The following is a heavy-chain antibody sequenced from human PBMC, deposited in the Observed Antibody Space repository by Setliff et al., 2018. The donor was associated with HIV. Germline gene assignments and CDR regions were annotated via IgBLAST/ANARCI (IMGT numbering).Heavy chain of an antibody. CDR1: GGSFSDYY. CDR2: INHSGST. J-gene: IGHJ5*02. CDR3: ARSTVGAGASFP. V-gene: IGHV4-34*01. Sequence: SETLSLTCAVYGGSFSDYYWSWIRQPPGKGLEWIGEINHSGSTNYNPSLKSRVTISVDTSKNQFSLKLSSVTASDTAIYYCARSTVGAGASFPWGRGILVTVSS. D-gene: IGHD1-26*01.